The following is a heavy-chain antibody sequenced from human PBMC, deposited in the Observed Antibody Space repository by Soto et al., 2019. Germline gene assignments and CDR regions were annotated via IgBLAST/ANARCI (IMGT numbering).Heavy chain of an antibody. CDR2: ISSTSDYI. J-gene: IGHJ6*02. D-gene: IGHD7-27*01. CDR3: ARPKSGDWGPYYYYGLDV. V-gene: IGHV3-21*01. CDR1: GFTFSAYS. Sequence: EVQFVQSGGGLVKPGGSLSLSCAASGFTFSAYSMNWVRQAPGKGLEWVSYISSTSDYIYYADSVRGRFTISRDNAKNSRYLKMNSLRAEDTGVYYCARPKSGDWGPYYYYGLDVWGQGTTVTVSS.